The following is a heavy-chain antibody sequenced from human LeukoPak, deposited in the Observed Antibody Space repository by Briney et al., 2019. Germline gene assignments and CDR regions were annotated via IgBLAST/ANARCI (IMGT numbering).Heavy chain of an antibody. Sequence: LRLSCAASGFTFSDYYMSWIRQHPVKGLEWIGYIYYSGSTYYNPSLKSRVTISVDTSKNQFSLKLSSVTAADTAVYYCARDLGPTTVTPWANAFDIWGQGTMVTVSS. J-gene: IGHJ3*02. CDR1: GFTFSDYY. CDR2: IYYSGST. D-gene: IGHD4-17*01. CDR3: ARDLGPTTVTPWANAFDI. V-gene: IGHV4-31*02.